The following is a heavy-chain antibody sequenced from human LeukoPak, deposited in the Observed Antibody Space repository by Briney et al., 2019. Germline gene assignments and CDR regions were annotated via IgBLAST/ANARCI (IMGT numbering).Heavy chain of an antibody. Sequence: ASVKVSCKASGYTFTSYGISWVRQAPGQGLEWMGWISAYNGNTNYAQKLQGRVTMTRSTSISTAYMELSSLRSEDTAIYYCVAKRYWGQGTLVIVSS. CDR2: ISAYNGNT. CDR1: GYTFTSYG. D-gene: IGHD1-26*01. CDR3: VAKRY. V-gene: IGHV1-18*01. J-gene: IGHJ4*02.